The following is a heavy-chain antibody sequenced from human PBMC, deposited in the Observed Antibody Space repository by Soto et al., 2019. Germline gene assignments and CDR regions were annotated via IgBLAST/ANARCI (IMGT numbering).Heavy chain of an antibody. CDR1: GFTFSTYA. Sequence: EVQLLESGGVLVQPGGSPRLSCAASGFTFSTYAMTWVRQAPGKGLEWVSSISGSGGRTYYADSVKGRFTISRDNSKNTLYLPTNRLRAEDTAVYYCAKAGDYHGSESYFPLDYWGQGTLVPVSS. J-gene: IGHJ4*02. CDR2: ISGSGGRT. D-gene: IGHD3-10*01. V-gene: IGHV3-23*01. CDR3: AKAGDYHGSESYFPLDY.